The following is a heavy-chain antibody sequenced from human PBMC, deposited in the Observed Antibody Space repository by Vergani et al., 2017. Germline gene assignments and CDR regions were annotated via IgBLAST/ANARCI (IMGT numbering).Heavy chain of an antibody. Sequence: QVQLVESGGGVVQPGRSLRLSCAASGFTFSSYGMHWVRQAPGKGLEWVAVISYDGSNKYYADSVKGRFTISRDNSKNTLYLQMNSLRAEDTAVNYCAKDQYDSSGYYSAGAFDIWGQGTMVTISS. CDR1: GFTFSSYG. CDR3: AKDQYDSSGYYSAGAFDI. V-gene: IGHV3-30*18. CDR2: ISYDGSNK. J-gene: IGHJ3*02. D-gene: IGHD3-22*01.